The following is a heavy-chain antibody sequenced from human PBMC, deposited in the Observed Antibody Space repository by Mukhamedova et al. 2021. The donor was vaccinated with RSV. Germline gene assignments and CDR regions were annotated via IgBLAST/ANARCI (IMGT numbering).Heavy chain of an antibody. Sequence: GQGLEWMGWISAYNGNTNSAQKFQGRVTMTTDTSTNTANMEVKSLRSDDTAVYYCARARHCSSPSCYESYFDYWGQGTLVTVSS. D-gene: IGHD2-2*01. J-gene: IGHJ4*02. V-gene: IGHV1-18*01. CDR3: ARARHCSSPSCYESYFDY. CDR2: ISAYNGNT.